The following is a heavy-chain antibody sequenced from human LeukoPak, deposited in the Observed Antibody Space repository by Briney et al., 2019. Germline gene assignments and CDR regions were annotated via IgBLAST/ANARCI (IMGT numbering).Heavy chain of an antibody. D-gene: IGHD3-3*01. J-gene: IGHJ4*02. V-gene: IGHV1-18*01. Sequence: ASVKVSCKASGYTFTSYGISWVRQAPGQGLEWMGWISAYNGNTIYAQKLQGRVTMTTDTSTSTAYMELRSLRSDDTAVYYCARDRVNFWSGYYTADYWGQGTLVTVS. CDR1: GYTFTSYG. CDR3: ARDRVNFWSGYYTADY. CDR2: ISAYNGNT.